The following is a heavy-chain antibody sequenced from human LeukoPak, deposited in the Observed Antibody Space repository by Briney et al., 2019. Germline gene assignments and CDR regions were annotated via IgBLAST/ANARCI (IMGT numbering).Heavy chain of an antibody. D-gene: IGHD3-16*01. CDR3: ARVDPMSGGVIDY. CDR2: IYYSGST. CDR1: GGSISSYY. V-gene: IGHV4-59*01. Sequence: PSETLSLTCTVSGGSISSYYWSWIRQPPGKGLEWIGYIYYSGSTNYNPSLKSRVTISLDTSKNQFSLKLSSVTAADTAVYFCARVDPMSGGVIDYWGQGTLVTVSS. J-gene: IGHJ4*02.